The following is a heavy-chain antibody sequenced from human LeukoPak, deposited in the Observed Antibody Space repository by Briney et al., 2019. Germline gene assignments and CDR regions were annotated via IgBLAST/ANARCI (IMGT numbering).Heavy chain of an antibody. CDR2: IYYSGST. D-gene: IGHD3-3*01. Sequence: SETLSLTCAVYGGSFSGYYWSWIRQPPGKGLEWIGYIYYSGSTNYNPSLKSRVTISVDTSKNQFSLKLSSVTAADTAVYYCARGVFLPNLTIFGVVTYYFDYWGQGTLVTVSS. CDR3: ARGVFLPNLTIFGVVTYYFDY. J-gene: IGHJ4*02. CDR1: GGSFSGYY. V-gene: IGHV4-59*01.